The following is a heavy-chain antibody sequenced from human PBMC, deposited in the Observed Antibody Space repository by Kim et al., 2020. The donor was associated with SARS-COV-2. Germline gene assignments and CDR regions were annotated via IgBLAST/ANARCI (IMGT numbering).Heavy chain of an antibody. CDR1: GYSFTSYW. CDR2: IDPSDSYT. D-gene: IGHD1-26*01. CDR3: ARQSRTSGGGWFDP. J-gene: IGHJ5*02. Sequence: GESLKISCKGSGYSFTSYWINWVRQMPGRGLEWMGRIDPSDSYTNYSPSFQGHATFSADKSIGTAYLQWNSLKASDTAMYYCARQSRTSGGGWFDPWGQGTLVTVSS. V-gene: IGHV5-10-1*01.